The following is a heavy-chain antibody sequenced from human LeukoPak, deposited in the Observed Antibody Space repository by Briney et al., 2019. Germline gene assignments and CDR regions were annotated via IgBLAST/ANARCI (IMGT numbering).Heavy chain of an antibody. CDR1: GFTFSSYS. CDR3: AREGRSSSLFDYYYYMDV. D-gene: IGHD6-6*01. J-gene: IGHJ6*03. V-gene: IGHV3-48*01. Sequence: GGSLRLSCAASGFTFSSYSMNWVRQAPGKGLEWVSYISSSSSTIYYADSVKGRFTISRDNAKNSLYLQMNSLRAEDTAVYYCAREGRSSSLFDYYYYMDVWGKGTTVTVSS. CDR2: ISSSSSTI.